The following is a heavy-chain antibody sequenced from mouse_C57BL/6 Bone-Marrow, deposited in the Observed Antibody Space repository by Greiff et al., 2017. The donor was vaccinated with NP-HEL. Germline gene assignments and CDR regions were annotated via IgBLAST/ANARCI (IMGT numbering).Heavy chain of an antibody. D-gene: IGHD1-1*01. CDR3: ARESITTVVAFDY. J-gene: IGHJ2*01. Sequence: VQLQESGAELARPGASVKLSCKASGYTFTSYGISWVKQRTGQGLEWIGEIYPRSGNTYYNEKFKGKATLTADKSSSTAYMELRSLTSEDSAVYFCARESITTVVAFDYWGQGTTLTVSS. V-gene: IGHV1-81*01. CDR1: GYTFTSYG. CDR2: IYPRSGNT.